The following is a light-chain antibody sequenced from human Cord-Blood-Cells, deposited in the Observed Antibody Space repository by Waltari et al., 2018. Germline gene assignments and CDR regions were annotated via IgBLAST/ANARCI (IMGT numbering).Light chain of an antibody. V-gene: IGKV3-15*01. Sequence: EIVMTQSQATLYLTPGARATLSCRASQSVSSNLAWYQQKPGQAPRLLIYGASTRATGIPARFSGSGSGTEFTLTISSLQSEDFAVYYCQQYNNWPRTFGQGTKLEIK. CDR2: GAS. J-gene: IGKJ2*01. CDR1: QSVSSN. CDR3: QQYNNWPRT.